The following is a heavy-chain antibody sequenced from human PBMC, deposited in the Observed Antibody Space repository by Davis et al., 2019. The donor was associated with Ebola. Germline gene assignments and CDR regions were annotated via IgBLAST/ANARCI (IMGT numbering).Heavy chain of an antibody. CDR1: GFTFSSYA. V-gene: IGHV3-30*18. J-gene: IGHJ4*02. CDR2: ISYDESDK. Sequence: GESLKISCAISGFTFSSYAMHWVRQAPGKGLEWVAVISYDESDKQYPDSVKGRFTISRDNSNNTLYLEMDSLRADDTAVYYCAKDNGMSVTCVDFWGQGTLVTVSS. CDR3: AKDNGMSVTCVDF. D-gene: IGHD5/OR15-5a*01.